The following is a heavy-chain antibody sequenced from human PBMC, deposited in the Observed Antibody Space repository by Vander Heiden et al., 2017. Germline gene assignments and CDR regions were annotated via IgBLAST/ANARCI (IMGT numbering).Heavy chain of an antibody. Sequence: QVQLQQWGAGLLKPSETLSLTCAVYGGSFGGYSGGWIRQPPGKGLEWIGEINHSGSTNYNPSLKSRCTIAVDTSKNQLSLKRSSVTAAETAVYCCARGTLVPYGSSTRWFFFDYWGQGTLVTVSS. J-gene: IGHJ4*02. CDR1: GGSFGGYS. CDR2: INHSGST. D-gene: IGHD2-2*01. V-gene: IGHV4-34*01. CDR3: ARGTLVPYGSSTRWFFFDY.